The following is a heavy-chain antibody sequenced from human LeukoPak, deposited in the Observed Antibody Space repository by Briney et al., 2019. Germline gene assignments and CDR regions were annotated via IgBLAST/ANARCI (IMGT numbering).Heavy chain of an antibody. V-gene: IGHV4-4*02. Sequence: SETLSLTCSVSIGSISSSKWWSWVRQSPVKGLEWIGEIYLYGTTNYNPSFTSRVTMSVDRSRNQFSLKLTSVTAADTAVYYCARELHSSGWYGLWYFDLWGRGTLVTVSS. CDR3: ARELHSSGWYGLWYFDL. CDR1: IGSISSSKW. CDR2: IYLYGTT. J-gene: IGHJ2*01. D-gene: IGHD6-19*01.